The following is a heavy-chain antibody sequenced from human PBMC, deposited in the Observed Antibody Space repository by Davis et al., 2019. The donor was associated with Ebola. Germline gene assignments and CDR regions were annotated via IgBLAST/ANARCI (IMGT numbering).Heavy chain of an antibody. CDR1: GFTFDIYA. CDR3: AKDRTSRDGYWEFDH. CDR2: LIGVNGNT. D-gene: IGHD5-24*01. V-gene: IGHV3-23*01. J-gene: IGHJ4*02. Sequence: GGSLRLSCAASGFTFDIYAMTWVRQAPGKGLEWVSGLIGVNGNTYYADSVKGRFTISRDISKNTLYLQMNSLRVEDTALYYCAKDRTSRDGYWEFDHWGQGTLVTVSS.